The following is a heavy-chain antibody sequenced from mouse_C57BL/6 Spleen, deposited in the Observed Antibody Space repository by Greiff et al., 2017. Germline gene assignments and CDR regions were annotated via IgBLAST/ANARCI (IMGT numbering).Heavy chain of an antibody. CDR3: ARGRLKYFDV. V-gene: IGHV5-16*01. J-gene: IGHJ1*03. Sequence: VTLMASEGGLVPPGSSMTLSCTASVFTFSDYYMACVRQVPEKGLEWVANINYDGSSTYYLDSLKSRFIISRDNAKNILYLQMSSLQSEDTATYYCARGRLKYFDVCRTGTTVTVSS. D-gene: IGHD2-2*01. CDR2: INYDGSST. CDR1: VFTFSDYY.